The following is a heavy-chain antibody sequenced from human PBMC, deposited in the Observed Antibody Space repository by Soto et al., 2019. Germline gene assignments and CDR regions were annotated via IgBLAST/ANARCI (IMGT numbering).Heavy chain of an antibody. CDR3: ARATYYYDSSGRGEYFQH. D-gene: IGHD3-22*01. V-gene: IGHV3-33*01. CDR1: GFTFSSYS. J-gene: IGHJ1*01. CDR2: IWYDGSNK. Sequence: QVQLVESGGGVVQPGRSLRLSCAASGFTFSSYSMHWVRQAPGKGLEWVAVIWYDGSNKYYADSVKGRFTISRDNSKNTLYLQMNSLRAEDTAVYYCARATYYYDSSGRGEYFQHWGQGTLVTVSS.